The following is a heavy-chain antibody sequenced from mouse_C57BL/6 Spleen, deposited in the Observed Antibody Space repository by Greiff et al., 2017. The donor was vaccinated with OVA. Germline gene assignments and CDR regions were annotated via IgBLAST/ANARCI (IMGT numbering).Heavy chain of an antibody. V-gene: IGHV3-6*01. CDR2: ISYDGSN. CDR3: AREGDDGYYETEFAY. Sequence: EVKLQESGPGLVKPSQSLSLTCSVTGYSITSGYYWNWIRQFPGNKLEWMGYISYDGSNNYNPSLKNRISITRDTSKNQFFLKLNSVTTEDTATYYCAREGDDGYYETEFAYWGQGTLVTVSA. CDR1: GYSITSGYY. J-gene: IGHJ3*01. D-gene: IGHD2-3*01.